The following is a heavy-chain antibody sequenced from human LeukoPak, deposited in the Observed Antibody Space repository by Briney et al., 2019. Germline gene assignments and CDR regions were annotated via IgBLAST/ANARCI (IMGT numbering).Heavy chain of an antibody. Sequence: SQTLSLTCAISGDSVSSNSAAWNWIRQSPSRGLEWLGRTYYRSKWYNDYAVSVKSRITINPDTSKDQFSLQLNSVTPEDTAVYYCARGVYCTNGVCYTVSWFDPWGQGTLVTVSS. V-gene: IGHV6-1*01. J-gene: IGHJ5*02. CDR3: ARGVYCTNGVCYTVSWFDP. CDR1: GDSVSSNSAA. D-gene: IGHD2-8*01. CDR2: TYYRSKWYN.